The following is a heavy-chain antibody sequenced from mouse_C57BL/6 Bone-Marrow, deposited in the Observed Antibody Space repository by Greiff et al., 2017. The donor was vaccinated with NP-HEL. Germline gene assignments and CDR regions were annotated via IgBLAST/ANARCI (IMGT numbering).Heavy chain of an antibody. CDR1: GYTFTSYG. Sequence: VQRVESGAELARPGASVKLSCKASGYTFTSYGISWVKQRTGQGLEWIGEIYPRSGNTYYNEKFKGKATLTADKSSSTAYMELRSLTSEDSAVYFCARFGSSYDGAYWGQGTLVTVSA. J-gene: IGHJ3*01. CDR2: IYPRSGNT. D-gene: IGHD1-1*01. V-gene: IGHV1-81*01. CDR3: ARFGSSYDGAY.